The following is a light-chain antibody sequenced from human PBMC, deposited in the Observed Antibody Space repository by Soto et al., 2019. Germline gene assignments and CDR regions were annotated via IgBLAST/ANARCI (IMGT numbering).Light chain of an antibody. Sequence: IQLTQSPSTLSASVVDRVTITCRASQGIGTALAWYHQRPGNSPDLLVYDASTLQSGVPSRFSGSGSETDFSLTISGLQPEDFGHYYCQQFNTKPLTFGGGTRVEIK. V-gene: IGKV1-13*02. CDR1: QGIGTA. CDR2: DAS. J-gene: IGKJ4*01. CDR3: QQFNTKPLT.